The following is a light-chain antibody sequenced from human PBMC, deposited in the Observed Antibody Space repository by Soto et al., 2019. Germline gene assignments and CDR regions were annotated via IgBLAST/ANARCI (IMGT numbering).Light chain of an antibody. J-gene: IGKJ1*01. V-gene: IGKV3-11*01. CDR2: DAS. CDR1: QSVSSY. Sequence: EIVLTQSPATLSLSPGERATLSCRASQSVSSYLAWYQQNPGQAPRLLIYDASNRATGIPSRFSGSGSGTDFTLPISRREPEDFAVYYCQQRSNLPPTFGQGTKVEIK. CDR3: QQRSNLPPT.